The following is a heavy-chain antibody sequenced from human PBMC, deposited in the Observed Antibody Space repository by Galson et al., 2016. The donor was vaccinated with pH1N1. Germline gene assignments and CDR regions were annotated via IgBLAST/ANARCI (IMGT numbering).Heavy chain of an antibody. Sequence: LVKPTQPLTLTCTFSGFSLSTSGVGVGWIRQPPGKALEWLALIYWDDDKRYSPPLKSRLTITEDTSKNQVVLTMTNMDPVDTATYYCARNGYGDYVGYFDYWGQGTLVTVSS. J-gene: IGHJ4*02. CDR1: GFSLSTSGVG. D-gene: IGHD4-17*01. CDR3: ARNGYGDYVGYFDY. CDR2: IYWDDDK. V-gene: IGHV2-5*02.